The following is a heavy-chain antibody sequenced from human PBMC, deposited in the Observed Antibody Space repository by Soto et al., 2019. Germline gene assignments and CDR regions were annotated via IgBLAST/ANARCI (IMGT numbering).Heavy chain of an antibody. CDR1: GYTFTSYG. CDR3: ARDMKGLYPLVEFDI. V-gene: IGHV1-18*01. D-gene: IGHD2-8*01. J-gene: IGHJ3*02. CDR2: ISAYNGNT. Sequence: ASVKVSCKASGYTFTSYGISWVRQAPGQGLEWMGWISAYNGNTNYAQKLQGRVTMTTDTSTSTAYMELRSLRSDDTAVYYCARDMKGLYPLVEFDIWGQGTMVNVSS.